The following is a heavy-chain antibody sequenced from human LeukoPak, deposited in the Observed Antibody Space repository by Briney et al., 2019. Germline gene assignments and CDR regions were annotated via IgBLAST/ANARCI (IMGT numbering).Heavy chain of an antibody. Sequence: ASVKVSCKASGYTFTSYGISWVRQAPGQGLEWMGWISAYNGNTNYAQKLQGRVTMTTDTSTSTAYMELRSLRSDDTAVYYCARDRQQLVPGSYYYYYYMDVWSKGTTVAVSS. CDR3: ARDRQQLVPGSYYYYYYMDV. V-gene: IGHV1-18*01. D-gene: IGHD6-13*01. CDR1: GYTFTSYG. J-gene: IGHJ6*03. CDR2: ISAYNGNT.